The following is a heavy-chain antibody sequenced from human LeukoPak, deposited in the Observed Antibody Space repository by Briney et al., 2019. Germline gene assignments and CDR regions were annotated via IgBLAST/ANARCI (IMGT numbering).Heavy chain of an antibody. J-gene: IGHJ4*02. Sequence: GSLRLSCAASGFTFSHYSMNWVRQAPGQGLEWVSYISSSSSTIYYADSVKGRFTISRDNAKNSLYLQMNSLRAEDTAVYYCARDYYDSSGYYYRDYWGQGTLVTVSS. V-gene: IGHV3-48*01. CDR3: ARDYYDSSGYYYRDY. D-gene: IGHD3-22*01. CDR2: ISSSSSTI. CDR1: GFTFSHYS.